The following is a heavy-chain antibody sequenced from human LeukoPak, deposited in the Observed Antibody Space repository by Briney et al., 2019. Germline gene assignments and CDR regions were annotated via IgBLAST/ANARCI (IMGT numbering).Heavy chain of an antibody. V-gene: IGHV1-18*01. CDR2: ISGYSGNT. Sequence: TSVKVSCKASGYTFTSYGINWVRQAPGQGLEWMGWISGYSGNTNYAQKLQGRVTMTTDPSTTTAYMELRSLRSDDTAVYYCARSSHRDGDTFDYWGQGTLVTVSS. CDR1: GYTFTSYG. CDR3: ARSSHRDGDTFDY. D-gene: IGHD3-10*01. J-gene: IGHJ4*02.